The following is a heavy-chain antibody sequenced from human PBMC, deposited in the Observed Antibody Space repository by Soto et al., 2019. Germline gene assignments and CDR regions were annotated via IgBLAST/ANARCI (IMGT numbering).Heavy chain of an antibody. Sequence: SLRLSCAASGFTFSNAWMSWVRQAPGKGLEWVGRIKSKTDGGTTDYAAPVKGRFTISRDDSKNTLYLQMNSLKTEDTAVYYCTTIPSSGWGYYYYYGMDVWGQGTTVTVSS. V-gene: IGHV3-15*01. J-gene: IGHJ6*02. CDR3: TTIPSSGWGYYYYYGMDV. CDR1: GFTFSNAW. CDR2: IKSKTDGGTT. D-gene: IGHD6-19*01.